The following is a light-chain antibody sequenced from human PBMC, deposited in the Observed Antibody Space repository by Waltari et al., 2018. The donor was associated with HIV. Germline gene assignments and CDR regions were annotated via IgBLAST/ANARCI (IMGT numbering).Light chain of an antibody. Sequence: AIQMTQSPSSLSASVGDSVTITCRPSQDIGDDLGWYQQRPGRAPTLLIYTTSTLQIGAPSRFSGSRSGANFTLTINTLQPEDFATYYCLQDYSFPYTFGQGTKLDIK. J-gene: IGKJ2*01. V-gene: IGKV1-6*02. CDR1: QDIGDD. CDR2: TTS. CDR3: LQDYSFPYT.